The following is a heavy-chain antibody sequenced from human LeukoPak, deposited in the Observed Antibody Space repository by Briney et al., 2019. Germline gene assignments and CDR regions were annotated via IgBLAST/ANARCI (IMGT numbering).Heavy chain of an antibody. J-gene: IGHJ4*02. D-gene: IGHD2-2*01. CDR2: INPNSGGT. Sequence: GASVKVSCKASGYTFTGYYMHWVRQAPGQGLEWMGWINPNSGGTNYAQKFQGRVTMTRDTSISTAYMELSRLRSDDTAVYYCARGPFDIVVVPAAVRGNYFDYWGQGTLVTVSS. V-gene: IGHV1-2*02. CDR3: ARGPFDIVVVPAAVRGNYFDY. CDR1: GYTFTGYY.